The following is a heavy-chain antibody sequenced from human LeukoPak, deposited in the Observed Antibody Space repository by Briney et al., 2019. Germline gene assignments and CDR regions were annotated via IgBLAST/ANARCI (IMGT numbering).Heavy chain of an antibody. CDR2: INPNSGGT. CDR3: ARGMVREGSRYHVYFDY. J-gene: IGHJ4*02. D-gene: IGHD3-10*01. V-gene: IGHV1-2*06. Sequence: GASVKVSCKASGYTFAGYYMHWVRQAPGQGLEWMGRINPNSGGTNYAQKFQGRVTMTRDTSISTAYMELSRLRSDDTAVYYCARGMVREGSRYHVYFDYWGQGTLVTVSS. CDR1: GYTFAGYY.